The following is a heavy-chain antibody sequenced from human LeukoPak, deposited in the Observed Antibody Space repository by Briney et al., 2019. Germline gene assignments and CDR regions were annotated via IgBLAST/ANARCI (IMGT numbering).Heavy chain of an antibody. CDR3: ARDDPFTVFDP. CDR1: GFTFSSYA. CDR2: ISGSGGST. D-gene: IGHD4-17*01. Sequence: PGGSLRLSCAASGFTFSSYAMNWVRQAPGKGLEWVSVISGSGGSTYYADSVKGRFTISRDNSKNTLSLQMNSLRAEDTAVYYCARDDPFTVFDPWGQGTLVTVSS. V-gene: IGHV3-23*01. J-gene: IGHJ5*02.